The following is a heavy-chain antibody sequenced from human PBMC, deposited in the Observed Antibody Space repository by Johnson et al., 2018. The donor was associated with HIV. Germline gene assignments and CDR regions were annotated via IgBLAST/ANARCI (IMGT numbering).Heavy chain of an antibody. CDR2: TRNKANSYTT. CDR3: ARGDCSSTSCPRNAFDI. V-gene: IGHV3-72*01. CDR1: GFTFTDHY. J-gene: IGHJ3*02. Sequence: MLLVESGGGLVLPGGSLRLSCAVSGFTFTDHYMDWVRQAPGKGLEWVGRTRNKANSYTTEYSASVKGRLTISRDDSKNSLYLQMNSLKTEDTAVYYCARGDCSSTSCPRNAFDIWGQGTMVTVSS. D-gene: IGHD2-2*01.